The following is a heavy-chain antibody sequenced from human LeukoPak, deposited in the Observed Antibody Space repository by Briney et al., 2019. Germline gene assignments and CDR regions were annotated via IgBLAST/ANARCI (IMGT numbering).Heavy chain of an antibody. V-gene: IGHV3-23*01. CDR3: AKNVNYDILTGRIDY. J-gene: IGHJ4*02. CDR2: ISGSGGST. Sequence: PGGSLRLSCAASGFTFSSYAMSWVRQAPGKGVEWVSGISGSGGSTYYADSVKGRFTISRDNSKNTLYLQMNSLRAEDTAVYYCAKNVNYDILTGRIDYWGQGTLVTVSS. CDR1: GFTFSSYA. D-gene: IGHD3-9*01.